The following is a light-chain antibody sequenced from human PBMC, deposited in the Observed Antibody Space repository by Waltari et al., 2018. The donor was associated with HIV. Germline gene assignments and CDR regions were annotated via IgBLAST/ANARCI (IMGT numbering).Light chain of an antibody. CDR1: SSDVGGYNY. Sequence: QSALTQPPSASGSPGQSVTISCTGTSSDVGGYNYVSWYQQHPGKAPKLMIYEVSKRPSGVPDRFSGSKSGNTASLTVSGLQAEDEAEYYCSSYAGSNILFGGGTKLTVL. J-gene: IGLJ2*01. CDR3: SSYAGSNIL. V-gene: IGLV2-8*01. CDR2: EVS.